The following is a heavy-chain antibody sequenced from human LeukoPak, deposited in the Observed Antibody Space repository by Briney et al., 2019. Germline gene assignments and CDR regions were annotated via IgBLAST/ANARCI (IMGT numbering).Heavy chain of an antibody. CDR1: GFTFDEYA. CDR2: ISWNSGLI. Sequence: PGGSLRLSCAVSGFTFDEYAMHWVRQAPGKGLEWVSGISWNSGLIDYADSVKGRFTISRDNAKNSLYLQMNSLKAEDTAFYYCAKVGIFGLVTYYFDYWGQGTLVTVSP. D-gene: IGHD3/OR15-3a*01. J-gene: IGHJ4*02. CDR3: AKVGIFGLVTYYFDY. V-gene: IGHV3-9*01.